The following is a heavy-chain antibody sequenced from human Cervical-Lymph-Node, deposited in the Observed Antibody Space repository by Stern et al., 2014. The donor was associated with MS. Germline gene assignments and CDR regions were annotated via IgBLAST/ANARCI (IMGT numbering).Heavy chain of an antibody. V-gene: IGHV1-2*06. J-gene: IGHJ6*02. CDR1: GYTFTGYY. Sequence: VQLVQSGAEVKKPGASVKVSCKASGYTFTGYYMHWVRQAPGQGLELMGRINPNSGGTSYAQKFQCRVTMTRDTSISTAYMELSRLRSDDTAVYYCARSNYCSGGSCYYYYGMDVWGQGTTVTVSS. CDR3: ARSNYCSGGSCYYYYGMDV. CDR2: INPNSGGT. D-gene: IGHD2-15*01.